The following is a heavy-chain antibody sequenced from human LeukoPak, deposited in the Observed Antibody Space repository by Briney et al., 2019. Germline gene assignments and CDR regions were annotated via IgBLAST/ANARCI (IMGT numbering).Heavy chain of an antibody. Sequence: GGSLRLSCAASGFTFSSYWMHWVRQVPGKGLVWVARINPGGSSITYADSAKGRFTISRDNSKNTLYLQMNSLRAEDTAVYYCAKELRITMVRGVSYGMDVWGQGTTVTVSS. CDR2: INPGGSSI. J-gene: IGHJ6*02. D-gene: IGHD3-10*01. V-gene: IGHV3-74*01. CDR3: AKELRITMVRGVSYGMDV. CDR1: GFTFSSYW.